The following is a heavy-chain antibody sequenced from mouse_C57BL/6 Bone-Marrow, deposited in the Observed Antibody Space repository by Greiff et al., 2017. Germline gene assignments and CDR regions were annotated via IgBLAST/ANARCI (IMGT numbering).Heavy chain of an antibody. J-gene: IGHJ4*01. CDR1: GFTFSSYA. D-gene: IGHD2-3*01. V-gene: IGHV5-9-1*02. CDR2: ISSGGDYI. CDR3: TRDGPNYAMDY. Sequence: EVNVVESGEGLVKPGGSLKLSCAASGFTFSSYAMSWVRQTPEKRLEWVAYISSGGDYIYYADTVKGRFTISRDNARNTLYLQMSSLKSEDTAMYYCTRDGPNYAMDYWGQGTSVTVSS.